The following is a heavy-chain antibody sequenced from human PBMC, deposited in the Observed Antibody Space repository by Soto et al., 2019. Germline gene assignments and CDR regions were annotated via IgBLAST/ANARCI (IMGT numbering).Heavy chain of an antibody. CDR3: ASDLSSSGQNYGMDV. V-gene: IGHV1-69*01. CDR1: GGSIRSYA. D-gene: IGHD6-6*01. CDR2: ITPNLGTP. J-gene: IGHJ6*02. Sequence: QVQLVQSGAEMKKPGSSVKVSCKASGGSIRSYAFSWVRQAPGQGLEWMGGITPNLGTPYHAQTYQGRLTISADDSPSTVYMELTSLRSEDTAVYYCASDLSSSGQNYGMDVWGQGTPVTVSS.